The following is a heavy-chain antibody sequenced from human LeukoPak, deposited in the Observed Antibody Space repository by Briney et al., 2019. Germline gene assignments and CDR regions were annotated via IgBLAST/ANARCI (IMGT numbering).Heavy chain of an antibody. V-gene: IGHV4-39*01. CDR2: IYYSGST. Sequence: SETLSLTCTVSRGSISSSSYYWGWIRQPPGKGLEWIGSIYYSGSTYYNPSLKSRVTISVDTSKDQFSLKPSSVTAADTAVYYCATYPDYVWGSYRSVGYYYYGMDVWGQGTTVTVSS. CDR1: RGSISSSSYY. D-gene: IGHD3-16*02. CDR3: ATYPDYVWGSYRSVGYYYYGMDV. J-gene: IGHJ6*02.